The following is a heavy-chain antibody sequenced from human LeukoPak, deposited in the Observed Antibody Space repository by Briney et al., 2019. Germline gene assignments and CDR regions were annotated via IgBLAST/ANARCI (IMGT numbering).Heavy chain of an antibody. CDR3: ARPLSSGRNNAFDI. CDR1: GFTFSSYT. CDR2: ITTSDGNT. Sequence: GGSLRLSCAASGFTFSSYTMSWVRQAPGKGLEWVSTITTSDGNTYYADSVKGRFTVSRDNSKNTLFLQMNSLRAEDTAVYYCARPLSSGRNNAFDIWGQGTMVTVSS. J-gene: IGHJ3*02. V-gene: IGHV3-23*01. D-gene: IGHD3-22*01.